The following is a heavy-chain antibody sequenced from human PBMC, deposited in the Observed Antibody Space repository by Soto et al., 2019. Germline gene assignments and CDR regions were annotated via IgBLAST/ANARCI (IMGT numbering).Heavy chain of an antibody. J-gene: IGHJ4*02. CDR3: AKLEDWSYYFDY. D-gene: IGHD1-1*01. CDR1: GFTFSSYA. V-gene: IGHV3-23*01. CDR2: ISGSGGST. Sequence: EVQLLESGGGLVQPGGSLRLSCAASGFTFSSYAMSWVRQAPGKGLEWVSAISGSGGSTYYADAVKGRFTISRDNSKNTLYLHMNGLRAEDTAVYYCAKLEDWSYYFDYWGEGTLVTVSA.